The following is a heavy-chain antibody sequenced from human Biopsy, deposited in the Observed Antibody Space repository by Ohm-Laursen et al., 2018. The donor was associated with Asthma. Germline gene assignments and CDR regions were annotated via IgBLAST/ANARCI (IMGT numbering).Heavy chain of an antibody. J-gene: IGHJ4*02. D-gene: IGHD3-16*02. Sequence: SLRLSCAGSGFTFSSYAMHWVRQAPGKGLEWVAVISYDGSNKYYADSVKGRFTISRDNSKNTLYLQMNSLRAEDTAVYYCARDLHPTNHLGELSEGFDYWGQGTLVTVSS. V-gene: IGHV3-30-3*01. CDR2: ISYDGSNK. CDR3: ARDLHPTNHLGELSEGFDY. CDR1: GFTFSSYA.